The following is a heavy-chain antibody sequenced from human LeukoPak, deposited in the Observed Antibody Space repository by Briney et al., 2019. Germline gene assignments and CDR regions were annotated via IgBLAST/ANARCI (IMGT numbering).Heavy chain of an antibody. CDR1: GYTFTGDY. D-gene: IGHD3-10*01. CDR2: INPNSGGT. V-gene: IGHV1-2*02. CDR3: ARAILYYYGSGSYHWFDP. Sequence: ASVKVSCKASGYTFTGDYMHWVRQAPGQGLEWMGWINPNSGGTNYAQKFQGRVTMTRDTSISTAYMELSRLRSDDTAVYYCARAILYYYGSGSYHWFDPWGQGTLVTVSS. J-gene: IGHJ5*02.